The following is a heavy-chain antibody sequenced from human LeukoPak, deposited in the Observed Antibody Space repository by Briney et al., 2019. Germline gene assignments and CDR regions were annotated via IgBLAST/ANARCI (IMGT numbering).Heavy chain of an antibody. CDR3: ARERMDYYGMDV. J-gene: IGHJ6*02. CDR2: ISSSSSYI. Sequence: GGPLRLSCAASGFTFSSYSMNWVRQAPGKGLEWVSSISSSSSYIYYADSVKGRFTISRDNAKNSLYLQMNSLRAEDTAVYYCARERMDYYGMDVWGQGTTVTVSS. D-gene: IGHD2-8*01. CDR1: GFTFSSYS. V-gene: IGHV3-21*01.